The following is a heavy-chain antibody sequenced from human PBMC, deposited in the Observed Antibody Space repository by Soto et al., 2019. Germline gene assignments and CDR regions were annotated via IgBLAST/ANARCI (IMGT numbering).Heavy chain of an antibody. D-gene: IGHD3-10*01. CDR2: IIPIFGTA. Sequence: QVQLVQSGAEVKKPGSSVKVSCKAYGGTFSSYAISWVRQAPGQGLEWMGAIIPIFGTANYAQKSQGRVTITADESTSTAYMELSSLRSEDTVVYYCASRGDDAFDIWGQVTIVTVSS. V-gene: IGHV1-69*12. CDR1: GGTFSSYA. J-gene: IGHJ3*02. CDR3: ASRGDDAFDI.